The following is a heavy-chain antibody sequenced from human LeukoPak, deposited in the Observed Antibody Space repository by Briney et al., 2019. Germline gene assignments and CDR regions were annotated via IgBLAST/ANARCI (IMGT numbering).Heavy chain of an antibody. Sequence: GGSLRLSCAASGFTFSRYAMSWVRQAPGKGLEWISGVSASGGNTYYADSVKGRVSISRDQSKNTLYLQMNSLNPEDTAVYYCARDPYYDFWTGSLGAFDIWGQGTMVTVSS. D-gene: IGHD3-3*01. CDR1: GFTFSRYA. CDR3: ARDPYYDFWTGSLGAFDI. V-gene: IGHV3-23*01. J-gene: IGHJ3*02. CDR2: VSASGGNT.